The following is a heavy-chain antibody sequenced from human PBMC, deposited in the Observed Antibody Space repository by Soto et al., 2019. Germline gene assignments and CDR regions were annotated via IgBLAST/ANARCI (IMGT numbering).Heavy chain of an antibody. D-gene: IGHD2-15*01. CDR2: ISYSGNT. CDR3: AGLRGYAGSPIDY. CDR1: GGSIVSGY. V-gene: IGHV4-59*01. Sequence: SETLSLTCTVSGGSIVSGYWSWIRQPPGKGLEWIGYISYSGNTNYNPPLKSRVTMSVDTPKNRFSLRLSSVTTADTAVYYCAGLRGYAGSPIDYWGQGTLVTVSS. J-gene: IGHJ4*02.